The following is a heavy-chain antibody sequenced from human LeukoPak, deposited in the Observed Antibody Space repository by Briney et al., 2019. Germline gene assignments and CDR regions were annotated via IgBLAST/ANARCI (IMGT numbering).Heavy chain of an antibody. CDR2: IYYSGST. CDR1: GGSISSHY. V-gene: IGHV4-59*11. Sequence: SETLSLTCTVSGGSISSHYWSWIRQPPGKGLEWIGYIYYSGSTNYNPSLKSRVTISVDTSKNQFSLKLSSVTAADTAVYYCARDFDGYMDVWGQGTTVTVSS. J-gene: IGHJ6*03. CDR3: ARDFDGYMDV. D-gene: IGHD5-24*01.